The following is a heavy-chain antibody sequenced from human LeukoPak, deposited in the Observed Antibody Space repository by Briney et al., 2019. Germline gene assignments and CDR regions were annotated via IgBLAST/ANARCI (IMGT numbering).Heavy chain of an antibody. J-gene: IGHJ4*02. V-gene: IGHV3-7*01. CDR3: ARDHGSGGDC. Sequence: PGGSLRLSCAASGFTFSSYWMTWVRQAPGKGLEWVANIKQDVSEKSYVDSVTGRFTISRDNARNSLYLQMNSLRAEDTAVYYCARDHGSGGDCWGQGTLVTVSS. D-gene: IGHD1-26*01. CDR1: GFTFSSYW. CDR2: IKQDVSEK.